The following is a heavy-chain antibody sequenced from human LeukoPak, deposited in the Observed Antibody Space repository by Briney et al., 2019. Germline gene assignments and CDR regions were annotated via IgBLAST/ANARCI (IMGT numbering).Heavy chain of an antibody. CDR2: IGSGADL. D-gene: IGHD3-16*01. V-gene: IGHV3-23*01. Sequence: GGSLRLSCVGSGFAFGGHAMSWVRQAPGKGPEWVATIGSGADLFYAESVKGRFTISRDAPRNTVWLQMNSLRAEDTALYYCAKDWTPHNRVYDCLDAWGQGTQVTVSS. J-gene: IGHJ5*02. CDR1: GFAFGGHA. CDR3: AKDWTPHNRVYDCLDA.